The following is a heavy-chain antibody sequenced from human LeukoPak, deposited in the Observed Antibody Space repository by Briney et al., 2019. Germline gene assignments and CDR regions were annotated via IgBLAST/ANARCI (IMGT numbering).Heavy chain of an antibody. D-gene: IGHD2-15*01. Sequence: PGGSLRLSCAASGFTVSSNYMSWVRQAPGKGLKWVSVVSSGGSTYYADSVKGRFTLSRDNSKNTLYLQMNTLRADDTAVYYRAISSGGPYYFDFWGQGTLVTVSS. CDR3: AISSGGPYYFDF. V-gene: IGHV3-53*01. J-gene: IGHJ4*02. CDR1: GFTVSSNY. CDR2: VSSGGST.